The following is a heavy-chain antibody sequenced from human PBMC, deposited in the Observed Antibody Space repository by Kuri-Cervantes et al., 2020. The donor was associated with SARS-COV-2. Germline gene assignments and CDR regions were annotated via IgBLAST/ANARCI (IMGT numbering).Heavy chain of an antibody. CDR2: IYYSGST. J-gene: IGHJ6*02. D-gene: IGHD6-19*01. V-gene: IGHV4-61*01. Sequence: GSLRLSCAVSGGSVSSGSYYWSWIRQPPGKGLEWIGYIYYSGSTNYNPSLKSRVTISVDTSKNQFSLKLSSVTAADTAVYYCARDPGVIAVAGDYYYYGMDVWGQGTTVTVSS. CDR3: ARDPGVIAVAGDYYYYGMDV. CDR1: GGSVSSGSYY.